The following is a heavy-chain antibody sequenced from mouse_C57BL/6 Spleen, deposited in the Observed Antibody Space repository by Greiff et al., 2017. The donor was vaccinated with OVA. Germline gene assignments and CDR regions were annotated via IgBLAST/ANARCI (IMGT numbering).Heavy chain of an antibody. CDR3: ARSSYYGSSYWYFDV. V-gene: IGHV1-53*01. D-gene: IGHD1-1*01. Sequence: QVQLQQPGTELVKPGASVKLSCKASGYTFTSYWMHWVKQRPGQGLEWIGNINPSNGGTNYNEKFKSKATLTVDKSPSTAYMQLSSLTSEDSAVYYCARSSYYGSSYWYFDVWGTGTTVTVSS. CDR1: GYTFTSYW. J-gene: IGHJ1*03. CDR2: INPSNGGT.